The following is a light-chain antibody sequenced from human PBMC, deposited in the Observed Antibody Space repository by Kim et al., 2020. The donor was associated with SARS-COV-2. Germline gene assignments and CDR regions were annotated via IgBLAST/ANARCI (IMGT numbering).Light chain of an antibody. CDR3: QTWGTGIRV. V-gene: IGLV4-69*01. CDR1: SGHSSYA. CDR2: LNSDGSH. J-gene: IGLJ3*02. Sequence: QPVLTKSPSASASLGASVKLTCTLSSGHSSYAIAWHQQQPEKGTRYLMKLNSDGSHSKGDGIPDRFSGSSSGAERYLTISSLQSEDEADYYCQTWGTGIRVFGGGTKLTVL.